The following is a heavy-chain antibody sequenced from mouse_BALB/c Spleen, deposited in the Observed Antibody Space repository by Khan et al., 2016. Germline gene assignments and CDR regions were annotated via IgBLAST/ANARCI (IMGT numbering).Heavy chain of an antibody. CDR1: GYTFSDYE. J-gene: IGHJ2*01. V-gene: IGHV1-15*01. D-gene: IGHD2-1*01. Sequence: ESGAELVRPGASVTLSCKASGYTFSDYEMHWVKQTPVHGLQWIGSIDPETGGTAYNQKFKGQATLTAGRSSSTSYMELRSLTSEDSAVYYSTRKGIFYGTYDFDSWGQGTTLTVSS. CDR3: TRKGIFYGTYDFDS. CDR2: IDPETGGT.